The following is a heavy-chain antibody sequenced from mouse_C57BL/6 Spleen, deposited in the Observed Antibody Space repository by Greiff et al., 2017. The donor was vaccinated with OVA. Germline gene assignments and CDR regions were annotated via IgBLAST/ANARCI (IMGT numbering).Heavy chain of an antibody. CDR2: IYPSDSET. J-gene: IGHJ1*03. CDR3: ARCDTTVVAPYWYFDV. Sequence: QVQLKQPGAELVRPGSSVKLSCKASGYTFTSYWMDWVKQRPGQGLEWIGNIYPSDSETHYNQKFKDKATLTVDKSSSTAYMQLSSLTSEDSAVYYCARCDTTVVAPYWYFDVWGTGTTVTVSS. D-gene: IGHD1-1*01. V-gene: IGHV1-61*01. CDR1: GYTFTSYW.